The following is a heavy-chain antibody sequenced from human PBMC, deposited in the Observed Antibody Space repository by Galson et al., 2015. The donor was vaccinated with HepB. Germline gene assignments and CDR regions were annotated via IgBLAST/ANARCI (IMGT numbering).Heavy chain of an antibody. CDR3: ASAPGIAAAGPWGY. V-gene: IGHV1-69*13. CDR1: GGTFSSYA. Sequence: SVKVSCKASGGTFSSYAISWVRQAPGQGLEWMGGIIPIFGTASYAQKFQGRVTITADESTSTAYMELSSLRSEDTAVYYCASAPGIAAAGPWGYWGQGTLVTVSS. D-gene: IGHD6-13*01. CDR2: IIPIFGTA. J-gene: IGHJ4*02.